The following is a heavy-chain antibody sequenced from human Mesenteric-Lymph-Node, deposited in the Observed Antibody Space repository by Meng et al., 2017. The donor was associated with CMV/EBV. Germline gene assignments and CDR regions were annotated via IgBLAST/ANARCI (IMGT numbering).Heavy chain of an antibody. CDR1: GDSITSYKAA. CDR2: TYYRSVSYH. J-gene: IGHJ4*02. CDR3: AYFGDLPPLW. V-gene: IGHV6-1*01. Sequence: QTQLRPARQGLVKSSQTHFVTCTISGDSITSYKAAGNWITQSPSECLECLGTTYYRSVSYHVYAVSVKSRISYNLDTSKNQLSMHLNSVTPEYTAAYYCAYFGDLPPLWWGQGTLVTVFS. D-gene: IGHD3-16*01.